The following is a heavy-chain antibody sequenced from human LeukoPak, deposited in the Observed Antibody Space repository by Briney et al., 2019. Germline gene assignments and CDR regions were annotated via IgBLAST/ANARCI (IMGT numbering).Heavy chain of an antibody. CDR1: GFTFSNYW. CDR3: AKDIRARLRLGELSL. CDR2: MKQDGSEK. J-gene: IGHJ4*02. Sequence: GGSLRLSCATSGFTFSNYWMSWVRQAPGKGLEWVANMKQDGSEKYYVDSVKGRFTISRDNAKNSLYLQMNSLRAEDTALYYCAKDIRARLRLGELSLWGQGTLVTVSS. D-gene: IGHD3-16*02. V-gene: IGHV3-7*03.